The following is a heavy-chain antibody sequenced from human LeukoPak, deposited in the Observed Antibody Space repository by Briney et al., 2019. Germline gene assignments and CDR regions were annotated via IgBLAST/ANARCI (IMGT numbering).Heavy chain of an antibody. V-gene: IGHV4-34*01. CDR3: ARDLSPAYYDFWSGYIY. D-gene: IGHD3-3*01. J-gene: IGHJ4*02. CDR2: INHSGST. CDR1: GGSFSGYY. Sequence: PSETLSLTCAVYGGSFSGYYWSWIRQPPGKGLEWIGEINHSGSTNYNPSLKSRVTISVDTPKNQFSLKLSSVTAADTAVYYCARDLSPAYYDFWSGYIYWGQGTLVTVSS.